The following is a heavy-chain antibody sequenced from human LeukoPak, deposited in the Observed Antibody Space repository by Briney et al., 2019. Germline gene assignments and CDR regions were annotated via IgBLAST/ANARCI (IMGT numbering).Heavy chain of an antibody. CDR3: AKSYYYDSSGPPYYYYGMDV. J-gene: IGHJ6*02. Sequence: GGSLRLSCAASGFTFSSYAMHWVRQAPGKGLEWVAVISYDGSDKYYADSVKGRFTISRDNSKNTLYLQMNSLRAEDTAVYYCAKSYYYDSSGPPYYYYGMDVWGQGTTVTVSS. CDR1: GFTFSSYA. CDR2: ISYDGSDK. V-gene: IGHV3-30-3*02. D-gene: IGHD3-22*01.